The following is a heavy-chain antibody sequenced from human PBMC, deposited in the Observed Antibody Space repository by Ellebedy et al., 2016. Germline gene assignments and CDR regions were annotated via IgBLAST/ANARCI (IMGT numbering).Heavy chain of an antibody. D-gene: IGHD6-19*01. CDR3: AREALYSSGWYYFDC. CDR2: ISSSSTYI. CDR1: GFTFNIYS. J-gene: IGHJ4*02. V-gene: IGHV3-21*01. Sequence: GESLKISCAASGFTFNIYSIHWVRQAPGKGLEWVSSISSSSTYIYYAESVKGRFTISRDNAKNSLNLEMNSLRAEDTAVYYCAREALYSSGWYYFDCWGQGTLVTVSS.